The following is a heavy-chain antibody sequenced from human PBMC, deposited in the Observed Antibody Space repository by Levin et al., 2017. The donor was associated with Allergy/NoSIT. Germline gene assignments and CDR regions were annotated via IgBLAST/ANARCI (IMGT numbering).Heavy chain of an antibody. V-gene: IGHV4-31*03. D-gene: IGHD3-16*01. CDR2: IYYSGIT. CDR1: GYSISSGDYY. Sequence: SCTVSGYSISSGDYYWTWIRQHPGKGLEWVGYIYYSGITYYNPSLRSRVTMSIDTSKNQFFLELTSVTAADTAVYYCVRDRPSGMITFGGVAIWGQGTLVTVSS. CDR3: VRDRPSGMITFGGVAI. J-gene: IGHJ4*02.